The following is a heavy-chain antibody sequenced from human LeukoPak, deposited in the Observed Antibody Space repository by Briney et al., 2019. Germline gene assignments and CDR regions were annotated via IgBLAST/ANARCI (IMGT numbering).Heavy chain of an antibody. Sequence: SGPTLVNPTQTLTLTCTFSGVSRSTSGVGGGWNRQPPVKALEGLALHYWDDDKRYSPSLKSRLPIPKDTNKNQVVLTMTNMDPVDTATYYWAHVTPGCFDPWGQGTLVTVSS. CDR2: HYWDDDK. J-gene: IGHJ5*02. CDR3: AHVTPGCFDP. V-gene: IGHV2-5*02. CDR1: GVSRSTSGVG.